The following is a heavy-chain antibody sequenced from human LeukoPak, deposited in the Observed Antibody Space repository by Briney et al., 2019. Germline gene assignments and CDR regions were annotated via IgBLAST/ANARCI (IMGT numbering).Heavy chain of an antibody. J-gene: IGHJ4*02. CDR1: GFTFSSYG. Sequence: GGSLRLSCAASGFTFSSYGMHWVRQAPGKGLEWVAFIRYDGSNKYYADSVKGRFTISRDNSENTLYLQMNSLRAEDTAVYYCAKESAYRTVTMVRGGIDYWGQGTLVTVSS. D-gene: IGHD3-10*01. CDR3: AKESAYRTVTMVRGGIDY. V-gene: IGHV3-30*02. CDR2: IRYDGSNK.